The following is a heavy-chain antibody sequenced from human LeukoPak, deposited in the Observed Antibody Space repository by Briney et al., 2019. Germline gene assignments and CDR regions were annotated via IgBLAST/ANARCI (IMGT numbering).Heavy chain of an antibody. Sequence: GGSLRLSCAASGFTFSSYWMSWVRQAPGKGLEWVANIKQDGSEKYYVDSVKGRFTISRDNAKNSLYLQMNSLRAEDTAVYYCARGSGVVVVADNDAFDIWGQGTMVTVSS. CDR2: IKQDGSEK. J-gene: IGHJ3*02. CDR3: ARGSGVVVVADNDAFDI. D-gene: IGHD2-15*01. V-gene: IGHV3-7*04. CDR1: GFTFSSYW.